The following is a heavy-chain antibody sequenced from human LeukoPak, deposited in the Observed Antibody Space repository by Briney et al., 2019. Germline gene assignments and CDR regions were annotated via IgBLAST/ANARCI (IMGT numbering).Heavy chain of an antibody. Sequence: GGSLRLSCAASGFTFSSYAMHWVRQAPGKGLEWVAVISYDGSNKYYADSVKGRFTISRDNSKNTLYLQMNSLRAGDTAAYYCARGQFQPDYWGQGTLVTVSS. J-gene: IGHJ4*02. V-gene: IGHV3-30-3*01. CDR3: ARGQFQPDY. CDR1: GFTFSSYA. D-gene: IGHD6-19*01. CDR2: ISYDGSNK.